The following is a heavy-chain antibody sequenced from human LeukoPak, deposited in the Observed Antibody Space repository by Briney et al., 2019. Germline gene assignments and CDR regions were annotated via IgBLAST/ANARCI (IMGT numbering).Heavy chain of an antibody. J-gene: IGHJ4*02. CDR2: IIPIFGTA. CDR3: ARDPTEDFWSGYYAYFDY. CDR1: GGTFSSYA. V-gene: IGHV1-69*13. Sequence: ASVKVSCKASGGTFSSYAISWVRQAPGQGLEWMGGIIPIFGTANYAQKFQGRVTITADESTSTAYMELSSLRSDDTAMYYCARDPTEDFWSGYYAYFDYWGQGTLVTVSS. D-gene: IGHD3-3*01.